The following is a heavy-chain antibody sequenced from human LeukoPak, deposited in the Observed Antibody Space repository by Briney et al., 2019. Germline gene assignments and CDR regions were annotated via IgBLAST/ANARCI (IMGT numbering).Heavy chain of an antibody. CDR1: GFTFDDYG. D-gene: IGHD5-12*01. Sequence: GGSLILSCTASGFTFDDYGMHWIRQAPGKGLEWVSSITWNSGSIGYADSVKGRFTISRDNAKKSLYLQMNSLRAEDMALYYCAKGAMMATIGTYFDSWGQGTLVTVSS. J-gene: IGHJ4*02. V-gene: IGHV3-9*03. CDR3: AKGAMMATIGTYFDS. CDR2: ITWNSGSI.